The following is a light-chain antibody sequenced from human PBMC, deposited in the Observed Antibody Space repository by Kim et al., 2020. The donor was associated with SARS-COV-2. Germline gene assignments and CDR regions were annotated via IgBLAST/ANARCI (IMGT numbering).Light chain of an antibody. V-gene: IGKV3-20*01. J-gene: IGKJ1*01. CDR2: GAS. Sequence: LSPGERATLSCRASQSVSSSYLAWYQQKPGQAPRLLIYGASSRATGIPDRFSGSGSGTDFTLTISRLEPEDFAVYYCQQYGSSWTFGQGTKVVIK. CDR3: QQYGSSWT. CDR1: QSVSSSY.